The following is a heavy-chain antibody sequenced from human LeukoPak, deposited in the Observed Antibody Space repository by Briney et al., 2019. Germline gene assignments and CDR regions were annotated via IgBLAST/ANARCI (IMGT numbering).Heavy chain of an antibody. CDR3: ARAGSGTYRLSFDY. V-gene: IGHV1-18*01. J-gene: IGHJ4*02. Sequence: ASVKVSCKASGYTFTTYGISWVRQAPGQGLEWMGWISAYNGNTNYAQKFQGRVTMTTDTSTSTAYMELRSLRSDDTAVYYCARAGSGTYRLSFDYWGQGTLVTVSS. CDR2: ISAYNGNT. CDR1: GYTFTTYG. D-gene: IGHD1-26*01.